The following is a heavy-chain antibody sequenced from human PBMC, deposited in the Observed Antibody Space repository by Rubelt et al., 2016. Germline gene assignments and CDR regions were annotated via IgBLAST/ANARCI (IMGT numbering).Heavy chain of an antibody. CDR3: AREAYSGRYPLIDY. J-gene: IGHJ4*02. CDR1: GYTFTTYG. CDR2: ISAYNGNT. D-gene: IGHD1-26*01. V-gene: IGHV1-18*01. Sequence: QAQLVQSGAEVKKPGASVKVSCKASGYTFTTYGINWVRQAPGQGLEWMGWISAYNGNTNHAQKLQGRVTMTTSTSTGTAYMERRSLRSDDTAVYYCAREAYSGRYPLIDYWGQGTQVTVSS.